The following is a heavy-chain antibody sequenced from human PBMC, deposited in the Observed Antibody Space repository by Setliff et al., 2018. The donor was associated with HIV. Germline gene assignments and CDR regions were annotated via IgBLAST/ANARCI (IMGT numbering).Heavy chain of an antibody. V-gene: IGHV1-69-2*01. J-gene: IGHJ4*02. D-gene: IGHD3-10*01. Sequence: ASVKVSCKASGYTFTDYYMHWVQQAPGKGLEWMGRVDPKNGKTLYAENLRGRIAITADTSTDTAYMELNSLRSEVTAMYYCATLDYYGSQTYNLALHYWGQGTLVTVSS. CDR3: ATLDYYGSQTYNLALHY. CDR1: GYTFTDYY. CDR2: VDPKNGKT.